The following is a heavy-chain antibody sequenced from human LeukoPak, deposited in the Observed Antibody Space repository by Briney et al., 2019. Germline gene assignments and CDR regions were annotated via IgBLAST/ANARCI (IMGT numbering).Heavy chain of an antibody. CDR3: ARGGYSYVPYNWFDP. D-gene: IGHD5-18*01. J-gene: IGHJ5*02. Sequence: SETLSLTCAVYGGSFSGYYWSWIRQPPGKGLEWIGEINHSGSTYYNPSLKSRVTISVDTSKNQFPLKLSSVTAADTAVYYCARGGYSYVPYNWFDPWGQGTLVTVSS. CDR2: INHSGST. V-gene: IGHV4-34*01. CDR1: GGSFSGYY.